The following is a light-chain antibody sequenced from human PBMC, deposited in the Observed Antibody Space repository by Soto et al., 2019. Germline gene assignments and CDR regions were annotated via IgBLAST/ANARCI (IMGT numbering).Light chain of an antibody. CDR2: DAS. J-gene: IGKJ3*01. V-gene: IGKV3-11*01. CDR3: QQRGNWPPT. Sequence: EIVLTQSPATLSLSPGERATLSCRASQSIGSFLAWYQQKPGQPPRLLIYDASNRATGISGRFSGSGSGTDFTLTISSLEPEDFAFYYCQQRGNWPPTFGPGTKVNIK. CDR1: QSIGSF.